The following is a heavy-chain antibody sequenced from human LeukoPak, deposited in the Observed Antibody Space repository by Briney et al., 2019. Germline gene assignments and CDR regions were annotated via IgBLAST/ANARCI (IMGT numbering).Heavy chain of an antibody. D-gene: IGHD3-10*01. CDR2: ISSIGDRT. Sequence: AGSLRLSCAASGFTFNYNAMSWVRQAPGKGLEWVSSISSIGDRTYYADSVKGRFTISRDKSNHTLYLQMNSLRAEDTAVYYCAKDLSPYASGSKTYDYWGQGTLVTVSS. CDR3: AKDLSPYASGSKTYDY. J-gene: IGHJ4*02. V-gene: IGHV3-23*01. CDR1: GFTFNYNA.